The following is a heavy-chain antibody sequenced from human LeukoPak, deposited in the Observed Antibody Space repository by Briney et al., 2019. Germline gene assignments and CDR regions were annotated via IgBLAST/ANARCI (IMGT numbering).Heavy chain of an antibody. V-gene: IGHV1-69*02. CDR2: IIPIPGIA. J-gene: IGHJ3*02. CDR3: DGWELLGRDAFDI. Sequence: SVKVSCKASGGTFSSYTISWVRQAPGQGLEWMGRIIPIPGIANYAQKFQGRVTITADKSTSTAYMELSSLRSEDTAVYYCDGWELLGRDAFDIWGQGTMVTVSS. D-gene: IGHD1-26*01. CDR1: GGTFSSYT.